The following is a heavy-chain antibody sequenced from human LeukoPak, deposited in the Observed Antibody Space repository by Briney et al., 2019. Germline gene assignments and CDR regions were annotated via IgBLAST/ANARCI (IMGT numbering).Heavy chain of an antibody. V-gene: IGHV3-74*03. D-gene: IGHD5-18*01. CDR1: GFSFRNYW. CDR3: ARGFSYGYSDY. Sequence: GGSLRLSCATSGFSFRNYWMYWVRQAPGKGLVWASRISSDGSSTKYEDSVKGRFTISRDTATNTLYLQMSSLRAEDTAVYYCARGFSYGYSDYWGQGTLVTVSS. CDR2: ISSDGSST. J-gene: IGHJ4*02.